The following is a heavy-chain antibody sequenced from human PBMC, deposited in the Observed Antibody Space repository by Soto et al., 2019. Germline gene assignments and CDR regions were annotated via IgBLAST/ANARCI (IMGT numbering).Heavy chain of an antibody. D-gene: IGHD7-27*01. CDR1: GGSISNHY. V-gene: IGHV4-59*11. CDR2: IYYNGNT. CDR3: TRANWYSEY. Sequence: QVQLQESGPGLVKPSETLSLTCSVSGGSISNHYWSWIRQPPGKGLEWIGYIYYNGNTNYNPSLKSLVTTSVDTARNQISLKLTTGTAADTAVYYCTRANWYSEYWGQGTLVTVSS. J-gene: IGHJ4*02.